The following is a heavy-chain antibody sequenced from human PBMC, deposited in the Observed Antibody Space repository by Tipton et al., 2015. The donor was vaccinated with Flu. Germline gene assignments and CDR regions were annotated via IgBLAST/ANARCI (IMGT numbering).Heavy chain of an antibody. Sequence: QLVQSGAEVKKPGESLKISCKESGYSFTDYWIGWVRQTPGKGLEWVGLIYPGNSDTRYSPSFQGRVALSVDTSINTAYLHWRSMKASDTAVYYCVRDGGELLRYAFDIWGQGTTVTVSS. V-gene: IGHV5-51*03. CDR3: VRDGGELLRYAFDI. CDR1: GYSFTDYW. J-gene: IGHJ3*02. D-gene: IGHD3-16*01. CDR2: IYPGNSDT.